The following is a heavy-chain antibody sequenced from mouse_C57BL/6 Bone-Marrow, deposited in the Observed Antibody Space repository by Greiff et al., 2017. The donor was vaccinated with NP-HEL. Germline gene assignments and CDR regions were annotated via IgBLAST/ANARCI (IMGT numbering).Heavy chain of an antibody. D-gene: IGHD1-1*01. J-gene: IGHJ2*01. CDR3: ARDGYYGSSYVWYYFDY. V-gene: IGHV5-4*01. CDR2: ISDGGSYT. Sequence: DVMLVESGGGLVKPGGSLKLSCAASGFTFSSYAMSWVRQTPEKRLEWVATISDGGSYTYYPDNVKGRFTISRDNAKNNLYLQMSHLKSEDTAMYYCARDGYYGSSYVWYYFDYWGQGTTLTVSS. CDR1: GFTFSSYA.